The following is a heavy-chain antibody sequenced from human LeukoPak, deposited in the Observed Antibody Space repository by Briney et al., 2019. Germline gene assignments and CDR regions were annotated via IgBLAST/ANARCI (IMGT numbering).Heavy chain of an antibody. CDR1: GFTVSGNY. CDR3: AKGFLRATVTD. D-gene: IGHD4-17*01. V-gene: IGHV3-23*01. CDR2: ISGSGGST. Sequence: PGGSLRLSCAASGFTVSGNYMSWVRQAPGKGLEWVSAISGSGGSTYYADSVKGRFTISRDNSKNTLYLQMNSLRAEDTAVYYCAKGFLRATVTDWGQGTLVTVSS. J-gene: IGHJ4*02.